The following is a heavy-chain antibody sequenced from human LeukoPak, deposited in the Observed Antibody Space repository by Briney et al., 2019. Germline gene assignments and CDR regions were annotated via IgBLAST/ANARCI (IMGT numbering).Heavy chain of an antibody. CDR2: IVVGSGHT. D-gene: IGHD2-15*01. CDR3: AAGLFRGYCSGGSCPVNYYYYGMNV. V-gene: IGHV1-58*01. CDR1: GFTFNRSA. Sequence: SVKVSCKDSGFTFNRSAVQWVRQARGQRLEWIGWIVVGSGHTNYAQMFQERVTITRDMSTSTAYMELSSLGSEDTAVYYCAAGLFRGYCSGGSCPVNYYYYGMNVWGQGTTVTVSS. J-gene: IGHJ6*02.